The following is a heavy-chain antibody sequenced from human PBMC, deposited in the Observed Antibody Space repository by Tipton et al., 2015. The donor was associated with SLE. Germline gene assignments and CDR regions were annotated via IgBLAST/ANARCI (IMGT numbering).Heavy chain of an antibody. J-gene: IGHJ4*02. Sequence: TLSLTCTVSGGSISSSSYSWGWIRQPPGKGLELIGSIYHSGSTYYNPSLKSRVTISVDTSKNQFSMKLSSVTAADTAVYYCARDPHYYDSSEGFDYWGQGTLVTVSS. V-gene: IGHV4-39*07. CDR3: ARDPHYYDSSEGFDY. D-gene: IGHD3-22*01. CDR2: IYHSGST. CDR1: GGSISSSSYS.